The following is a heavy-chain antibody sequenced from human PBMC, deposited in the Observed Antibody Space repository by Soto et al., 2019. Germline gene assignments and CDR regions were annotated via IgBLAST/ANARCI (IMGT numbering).Heavy chain of an antibody. D-gene: IGHD1-26*01. J-gene: IGHJ4*02. CDR3: ARSRNSAVADSFDF. Sequence: LRLSCAASGFTFRNYALHWVRQAPGKGLEWVAVISRDGSHKYYLDSVKGRFTISRDNSKDTVNLLMNSLRDDDSAMYYCARSRNSAVADSFDFWGQGTLVTVSS. CDR1: GFTFRNYA. V-gene: IGHV3-30*04. CDR2: ISRDGSHK.